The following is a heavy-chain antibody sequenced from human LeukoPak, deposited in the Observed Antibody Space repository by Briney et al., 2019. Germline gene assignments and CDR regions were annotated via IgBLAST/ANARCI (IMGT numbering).Heavy chain of an antibody. CDR1: GYLFINYY. V-gene: IGHV1-2*02. J-gene: IGHJ4*02. CDR3: ARAHDYGGISGPSTWDY. D-gene: IGHD4-23*01. CDR2: INPHSGGT. Sequence: ASVKVSCKASGYLFINYYVHWVRQAPGQGLEWMGWINPHSGGTNYAKKFQGRVTVTRDTSITTVYMELSRLTSDDTAVFYCARAHDYGGISGPSTWDYWGQGTLVTVSS.